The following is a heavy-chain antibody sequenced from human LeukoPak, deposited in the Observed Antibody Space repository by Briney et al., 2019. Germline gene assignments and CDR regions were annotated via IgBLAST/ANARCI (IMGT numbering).Heavy chain of an antibody. D-gene: IGHD2-2*01. J-gene: IGHJ5*02. CDR1: GGSFSVYY. CDR3: ARGRYCGSTSCRWGYNWFDP. CDR2: INHSGST. V-gene: IGHV4-34*01. Sequence: SETLSLTCAVYGGSFSVYYWSWIRQPPGKGLEWIGEINHSGSTNYNPSLKSRVTISVYTSKNQFSLKLSSVTAADTAVYYCARGRYCGSTSCRWGYNWFDPWGQGTLVTVSS.